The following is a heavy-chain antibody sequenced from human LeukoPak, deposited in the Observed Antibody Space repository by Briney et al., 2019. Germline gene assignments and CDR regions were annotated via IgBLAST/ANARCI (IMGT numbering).Heavy chain of an antibody. Sequence: KPGGSLKISCKGSGYSFTSYRIGWVRQMPGKGLEWRGIIYPGDSDTSFNPSFQGHVTISADKSISTAYLQWNRLEASDTTRYYFAGRRSSPLRFYYMDVWGKGTTVTVSS. CDR3: AGRRSSPLRFYYMDV. V-gene: IGHV5-51*03. CDR1: GYSFTSYR. D-gene: IGHD6-6*01. CDR2: IYPGDSDT. J-gene: IGHJ6*03.